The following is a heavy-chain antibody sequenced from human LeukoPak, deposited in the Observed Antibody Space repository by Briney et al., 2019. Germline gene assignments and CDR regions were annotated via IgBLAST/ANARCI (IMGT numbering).Heavy chain of an antibody. CDR2: INHSGST. D-gene: IGHD3-9*01. Sequence: PSETLSLTCAVYGGSFSGYYWSWIRQPPGKGLEWIGEINHSGSTNYNPSLKSRVTISVDTSKTQFSLKLSSVTAADTAVYYCARRGLRYFDWLRHAFDIWGQGTMVTVSS. J-gene: IGHJ3*02. CDR3: ARRGLRYFDWLRHAFDI. CDR1: GGSFSGYY. V-gene: IGHV4-34*01.